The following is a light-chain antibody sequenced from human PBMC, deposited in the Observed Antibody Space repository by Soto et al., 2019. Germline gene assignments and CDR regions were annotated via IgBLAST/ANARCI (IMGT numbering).Light chain of an antibody. Sequence: QSALTQPASVSGSPGQSITISCTGTSSDVGSYNLVSWYQQHPTKAPKLLIFEGSKRPSGVSNRFSGSKSGNTASLTISGLQAGDEATYYCSSYTTSGTFVVFGGGTKLTVL. CDR1: SSDVGSYNL. CDR2: EGS. CDR3: SSYTTSGTFVV. V-gene: IGLV2-14*02. J-gene: IGLJ2*01.